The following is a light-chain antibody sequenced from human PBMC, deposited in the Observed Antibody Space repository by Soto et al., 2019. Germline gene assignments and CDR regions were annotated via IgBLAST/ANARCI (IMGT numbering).Light chain of an antibody. V-gene: IGKV1-12*01. CDR3: QQARSFPVT. CDR1: QDITNY. Sequence: DIQMTQSPSSLSASVGDRVTITCQASQDITNYLHWYQQKPGKAPKILIFATSTLQSGVPSRFSGSGSGTDFTLTITSLQSEDFATYYCQQARSFPVTFGQGTRLEIK. CDR2: ATS. J-gene: IGKJ5*01.